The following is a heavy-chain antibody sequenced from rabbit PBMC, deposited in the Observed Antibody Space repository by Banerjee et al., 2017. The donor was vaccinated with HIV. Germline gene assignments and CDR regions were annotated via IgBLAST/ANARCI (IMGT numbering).Heavy chain of an antibody. D-gene: IGHD4-2*01. CDR3: ARAGSMSYYGMDL. V-gene: IGHV1S45*01. Sequence: QEQLEESGGGLVQPGASLTLTCTASGLDFSSSDWICWVRQAPGKGLEWIASIYTGSSGSTYYASWAKGRFTISKTSSTTVTLQMTSLTDADTATYFCARAGSMSYYGMDLWGQGTLVTVS. CDR2: IYTGSSGST. J-gene: IGHJ6*01. CDR1: GLDFSSSDW.